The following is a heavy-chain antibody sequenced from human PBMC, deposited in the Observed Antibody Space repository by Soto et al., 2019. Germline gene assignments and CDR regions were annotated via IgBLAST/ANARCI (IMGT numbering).Heavy chain of an antibody. V-gene: IGHV1-69*13. J-gene: IGHJ6*02. CDR1: GGTFSSYA. Sequence: SVKVSCKASGGTFSSYAISWVRQAPGQGLEWMGGIIPIFGTANYAQKFQGRVTITADESTSTAYMELSSLRSEDTAVYYCASRTVLMVDAIHYYGMDVWGQGSTVTVSS. CDR2: IIPIFGTA. CDR3: ASRTVLMVDAIHYYGMDV. D-gene: IGHD2-8*01.